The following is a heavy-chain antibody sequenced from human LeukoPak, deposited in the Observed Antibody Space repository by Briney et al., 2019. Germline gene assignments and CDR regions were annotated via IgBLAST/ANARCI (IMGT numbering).Heavy chain of an antibody. D-gene: IGHD2-2*01. CDR3: ARVSVLGYCSSTSCYGPFDY. Sequence: ASVKVSCKASGYTFTGYYMHWVRQAPGQGLEWMGWINPNSGGTNCAQKFQGRVTMTRDTSISTAYMELSRLRSDDTAVYYCARVSVLGYCSSTSCYGPFDYWGQGTLVTVSS. V-gene: IGHV1-2*02. J-gene: IGHJ4*02. CDR1: GYTFTGYY. CDR2: INPNSGGT.